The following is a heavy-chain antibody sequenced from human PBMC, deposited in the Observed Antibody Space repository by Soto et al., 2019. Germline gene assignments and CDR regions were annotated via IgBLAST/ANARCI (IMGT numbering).Heavy chain of an antibody. CDR2: VYPGDSDT. CDR1: GYSFTTYW. D-gene: IGHD3-3*01. J-gene: IGHJ6*03. Sequence: PGESLKISCECSGYSFTTYWIAWVRQMPGKGLEWMGIVYPGDSDTRYSPSFQGQVTISADKSITTAYLQWSSLKALDTAVYYCARLNRPEAGFVNYMDVWGKGTTVTVSS. V-gene: IGHV5-51*01. CDR3: ARLNRPEAGFVNYMDV.